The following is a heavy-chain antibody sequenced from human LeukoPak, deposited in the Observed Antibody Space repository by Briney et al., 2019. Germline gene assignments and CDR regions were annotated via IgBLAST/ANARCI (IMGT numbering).Heavy chain of an antibody. J-gene: IGHJ4*02. Sequence: SETLSLTCTVSGGSISSYYWSWIRQPAGKGLEWIGRIYTSGSTNYNPSLKSRVTMSVDTSKNQFSLKLSSVTAADTAVYYCAGLYYYGSGSSFDYWGQGTLVTVFS. CDR1: GGSISSYY. V-gene: IGHV4-4*07. CDR2: IYTSGST. D-gene: IGHD3-10*01. CDR3: AGLYYYGSGSSFDY.